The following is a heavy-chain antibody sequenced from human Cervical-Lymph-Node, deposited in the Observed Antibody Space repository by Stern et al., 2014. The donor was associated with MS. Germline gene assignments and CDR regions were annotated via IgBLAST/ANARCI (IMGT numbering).Heavy chain of an antibody. V-gene: IGHV3-9*01. CDR1: GFTFDDYA. J-gene: IGHJ4*02. Sequence: EVQLVESGGGLVQPGRSLRLSCAASGFTFDDYAMHWVRQAPGKGLEWVSGISWNRGSIGYADSVKGRFTISRDNAKNSLYLQMNSLRAEDTALYYCARGRGSGDYWGQGTLVTVSS. D-gene: IGHD3-10*01. CDR3: ARGRGSGDY. CDR2: ISWNRGSI.